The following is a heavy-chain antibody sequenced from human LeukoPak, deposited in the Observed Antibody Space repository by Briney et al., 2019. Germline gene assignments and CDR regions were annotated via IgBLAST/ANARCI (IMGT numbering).Heavy chain of an antibody. V-gene: IGHV1-2*02. CDR3: AREGRYCSSTSCYGRYNWFDP. D-gene: IGHD2-2*01. CDR2: INPNSGGT. Sequence: GASVKVSCKASGYTFTGYYMHWVRQAPGRGLEWMGWINPNSGGTNYAQKFQGRVTMTRDTSISTAYMELSRLRSDDTAVYYCAREGRYCSSTSCYGRYNWFDPWGQGTLVTVSS. J-gene: IGHJ5*02. CDR1: GYTFTGYY.